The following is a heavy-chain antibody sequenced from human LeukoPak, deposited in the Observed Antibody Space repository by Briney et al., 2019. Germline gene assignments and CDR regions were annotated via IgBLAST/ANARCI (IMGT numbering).Heavy chain of an antibody. CDR2: LFGGGST. J-gene: IGHJ4*02. CDR3: ARGPTAVVTYYYFDY. Sequence: GGSLRLSCTASGFTLSSYAMSWVRQAPGKGLEWVSVLFGGGSTYYADSVKGRFTISRDNSKNTLYLQMNSLRAGDTAVYYCARGPTAVVTYYYFDYWGQGALVTVSS. V-gene: IGHV3-66*01. D-gene: IGHD4-23*01. CDR1: GFTLSSYA.